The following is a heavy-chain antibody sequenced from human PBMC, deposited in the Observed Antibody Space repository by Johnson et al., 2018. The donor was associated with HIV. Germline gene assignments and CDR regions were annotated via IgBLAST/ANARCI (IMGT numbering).Heavy chain of an antibody. V-gene: IGHV3-20*04. CDR1: GFTFDDYG. CDR2: INWNGGST. D-gene: IGHD4-17*01. Sequence: VQLVESGGGVVRPGGSLRLSCVASGFTFDDYGMSWVRQAPGKGLEWVSGINWNGGSTGYADSVKGRFTISRDNSKNTLYLQMNSLRAEDTAVYYCAKGENDYGDSGLDAIDIGGQGTMVTVSS. J-gene: IGHJ3*02. CDR3: AKGENDYGDSGLDAIDI.